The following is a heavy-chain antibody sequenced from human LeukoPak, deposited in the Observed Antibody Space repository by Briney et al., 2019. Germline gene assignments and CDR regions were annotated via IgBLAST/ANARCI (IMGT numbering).Heavy chain of an antibody. Sequence: GGSLRLSSAASGFTFCVYSMNWVRPAPGKGLEWVSYISSRSSTIYYADSVKGRFTISRDNAKNSLFLQMNSLRAEDTAVYYCAREQPFAVTSLYYFDPWGQGTLVTVSS. CDR3: AREQPFAVTSLYYFDP. CDR2: ISSRSSTI. D-gene: IGHD4-17*01. V-gene: IGHV3-48*01. CDR1: GFTFCVYS. J-gene: IGHJ4*02.